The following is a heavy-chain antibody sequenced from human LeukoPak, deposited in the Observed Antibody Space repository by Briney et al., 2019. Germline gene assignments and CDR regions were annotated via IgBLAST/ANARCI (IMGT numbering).Heavy chain of an antibody. V-gene: IGHV1-69*04. D-gene: IGHD3-10*01. Sequence: SVKVSCKASGGTFSSYAISWVRQAPGQGLEWMGRIIPILGIANYAQKFQGRVTITADKSTSTAYMELSSLRSENTAVYYCASTYGSGEYGMDVWGQGTTVSVSS. J-gene: IGHJ6*02. CDR2: IIPILGIA. CDR1: GGTFSSYA. CDR3: ASTYGSGEYGMDV.